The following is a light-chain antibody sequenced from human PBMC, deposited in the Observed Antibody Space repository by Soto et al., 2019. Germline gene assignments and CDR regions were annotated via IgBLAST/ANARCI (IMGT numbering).Light chain of an antibody. Sequence: DIQMTQSPSTLSASVGDRVTITCRASQSISSWLAWYQQKPGKAPKLLIYDASSLESGVPSRFSGSGSGTEFTLTISSLQPDDFATYYCQQYNSPPWTFGQGTKLEIK. V-gene: IGKV1-5*01. CDR2: DAS. J-gene: IGKJ2*02. CDR3: QQYNSPPWT. CDR1: QSISSW.